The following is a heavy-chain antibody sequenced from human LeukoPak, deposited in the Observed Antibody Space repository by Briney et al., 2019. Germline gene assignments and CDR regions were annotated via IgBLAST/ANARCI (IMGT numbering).Heavy chain of an antibody. CDR1: GFTLISYG. Sequence: PGRSLRLSCAASGFTLISYGMHWVRQAPGKGLEWVAVISYDGSNKYYADSVKGRFTISRDNSKNTLYLQMNSLRPEDTAVYYCAKVHLTYYYDSSGYGFQDYWGQGTLVTVSS. V-gene: IGHV3-30*18. CDR2: ISYDGSNK. D-gene: IGHD3-22*01. CDR3: AKVHLTYYYDSSGYGFQDY. J-gene: IGHJ4*02.